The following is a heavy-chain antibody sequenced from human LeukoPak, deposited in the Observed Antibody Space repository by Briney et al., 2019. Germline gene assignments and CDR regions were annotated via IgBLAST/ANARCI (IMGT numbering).Heavy chain of an antibody. J-gene: IGHJ6*03. CDR1: GFTFSSYA. CDR2: ISGSGGSA. V-gene: IGHV3-23*01. D-gene: IGHD4-11*01. Sequence: GGSLRLSCAASGFTFSSYAMSWVRQAPGKGLEWVSAISGSGGSAYYADSVKGRFTISRDNSKNTLYLQMNSLRAEDTAVYYCAKAYSNYYYYMDVWGKGTTVTVSS. CDR3: AKAYSNYYYYMDV.